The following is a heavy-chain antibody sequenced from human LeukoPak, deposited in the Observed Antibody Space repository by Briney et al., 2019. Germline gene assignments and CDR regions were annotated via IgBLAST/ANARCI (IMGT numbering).Heavy chain of an antibody. V-gene: IGHV3-74*01. J-gene: IGHJ4*02. D-gene: IGHD6-19*01. CDR1: GFIVSSYW. CDR2: IADDGSDT. CDR3: IRSGGWPGL. Sequence: PGGSLRLSCAASGFIVSSYWMHWVRQAPGKGLVWVSRIADDGSDTAYADSVKGRFTISRDDAKNTVYLQMNSLGAEDSAMYYCIRSGGWPGLWGQGTLVTVSS.